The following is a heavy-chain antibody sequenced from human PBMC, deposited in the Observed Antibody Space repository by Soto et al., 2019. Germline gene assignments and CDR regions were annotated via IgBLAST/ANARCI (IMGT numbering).Heavy chain of an antibody. CDR2: ISAYNDNT. V-gene: IGHV1-18*04. J-gene: IGHJ6*02. Sequence: GASVKVSCKASGYTFTSYGISWERQAPAQGLEWMGWISAYNDNTNYAQKLQGRVTMTTDKSTSTAYMELRSLRSDDTAVYFCARYKQWLVLKKGYYYYYYYGMDVWGQGTTVTVSS. D-gene: IGHD6-19*01. CDR3: ARYKQWLVLKKGYYYYYYYGMDV. CDR1: GYTFTSYG.